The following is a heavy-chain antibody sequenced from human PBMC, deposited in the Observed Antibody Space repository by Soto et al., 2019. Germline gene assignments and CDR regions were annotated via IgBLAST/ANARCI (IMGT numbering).Heavy chain of an antibody. Sequence: GGSLRLSCAASGFTFSSYGMHWVRQAPGKGLEWVAVIWYDGSNKYYADSVKGRFTISRDNSKNTLYLQMNSLRAEDTAVYYCARDHFRFRYFDAFDIWGQGTMVTVSS. CDR1: GFTFSSYG. J-gene: IGHJ3*02. CDR2: IWYDGSNK. V-gene: IGHV3-33*01. D-gene: IGHD3-9*01. CDR3: ARDHFRFRYFDAFDI.